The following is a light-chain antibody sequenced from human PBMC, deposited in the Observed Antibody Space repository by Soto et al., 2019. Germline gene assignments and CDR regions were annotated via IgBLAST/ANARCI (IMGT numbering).Light chain of an antibody. CDR1: SSNIGSNT. V-gene: IGLV1-44*01. J-gene: IGLJ2*01. Sequence: AVVTQPPSASGAPGQRVTISCSGGSSNIGSNTVNWYQHLPGTAPKLLIYSHNQRPSGVPDRFSGSKSGTSASLAISGLQSDDEADYYCAVWDDSLSGQVVFGGGTKLTVL. CDR2: SHN. CDR3: AVWDDSLSGQVV.